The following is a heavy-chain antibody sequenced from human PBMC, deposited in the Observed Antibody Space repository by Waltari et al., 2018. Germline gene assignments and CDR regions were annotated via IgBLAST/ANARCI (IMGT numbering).Heavy chain of an antibody. D-gene: IGHD6-13*01. CDR2: TNKDESEK. V-gene: IGHV3-7*01. CDR1: EFTFSSYW. Sequence: DVQLVESGGGLVRPGGSLRLACAASEFTFSSYWMAWVRQAPGKGLEWVAKTNKDESEKYYVASVKGRFTISRDNAKNSLYLQMNNLRAEDTAVYYCARDLGAAGSYIWFDPWGQGTLVTVSS. J-gene: IGHJ5*02. CDR3: ARDLGAAGSYIWFDP.